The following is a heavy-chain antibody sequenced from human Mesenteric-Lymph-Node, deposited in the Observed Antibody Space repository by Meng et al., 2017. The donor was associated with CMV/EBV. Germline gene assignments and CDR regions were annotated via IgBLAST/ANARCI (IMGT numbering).Heavy chain of an antibody. D-gene: IGHD1-1*01. CDR2: VNQDGPDR. V-gene: IGHV3-7*01. Sequence: GGSLRLSCATSGFIFNTYWMSWVRQAPGKGLEWVANVNQDGPDRNYADSLKGRFTISRDNAKNSVDLQINSLRVEDTAVYYCARGSGRGWFDPWGQGTLVTVSS. J-gene: IGHJ5*02. CDR3: ARGSGRGWFDP. CDR1: GFIFNTYW.